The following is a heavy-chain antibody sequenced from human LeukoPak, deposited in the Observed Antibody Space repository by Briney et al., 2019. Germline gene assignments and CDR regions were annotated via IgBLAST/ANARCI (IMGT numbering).Heavy chain of an antibody. CDR3: ARDNMVRGVIIAGTDY. Sequence: GGSLRLSCAASGFTFSSYGMHWVRQAPGKGLEWVAVIWYDGSNKYYADSVKGRFTISRDNSKNTLYLQMNSLRAEDTAVYYCARDNMVRGVIIAGTDYWGQGTLFTVSS. J-gene: IGHJ4*02. CDR2: IWYDGSNK. D-gene: IGHD3-10*01. CDR1: GFTFSSYG. V-gene: IGHV3-33*01.